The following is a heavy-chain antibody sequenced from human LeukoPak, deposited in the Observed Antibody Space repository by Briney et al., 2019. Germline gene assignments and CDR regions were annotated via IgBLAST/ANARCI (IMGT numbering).Heavy chain of an antibody. CDR2: ISSSSSTI. V-gene: IGHV3-48*01. J-gene: IGHJ3*02. Sequence: PGGSLRLSCAASGFTFSGYSMNWVRQAPGKGLEWVSYISSSSSTIYYADSVKGRFTISRDNAKNSLYLQMNSLRAEDTAVYYCARTDEGSALDIWGQGTMVTVSS. D-gene: IGHD2-21*02. CDR3: ARTDEGSALDI. CDR1: GFTFSGYS.